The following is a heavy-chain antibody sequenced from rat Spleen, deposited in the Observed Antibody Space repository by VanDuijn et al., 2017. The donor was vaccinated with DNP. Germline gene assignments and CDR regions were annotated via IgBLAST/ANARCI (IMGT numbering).Heavy chain of an antibody. J-gene: IGHJ2*01. V-gene: IGHV3-1*01. Sequence: EVQLQESGPGLVKPSQSLSLTCSVTGHSITSNYWGWIRKFPGNKMEWIGHISYTGDTRYNPSLKSRISITRDTSKNQLFLQVNSVTTEDTAMYYCARNEDYGYDYWGQGVMVTVSS. CDR3: ARNEDYGYDY. CDR2: ISYTGDT. D-gene: IGHD1-7*01. CDR1: GHSITSNY.